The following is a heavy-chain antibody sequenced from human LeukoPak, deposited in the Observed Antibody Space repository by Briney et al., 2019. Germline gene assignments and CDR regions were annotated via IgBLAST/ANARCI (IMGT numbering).Heavy chain of an antibody. CDR3: ARRSASYSYFFYY. V-gene: IGHV3-53*04. D-gene: IGHD1-26*01. J-gene: IGHJ4*02. CDR1: GFTVSRNY. CDR2: IDSGGST. Sequence: GGSLTLSRAASGFTVSRNYMSWVRQAPGKGLAWVSVIDSGGSTYYADSVKCRLTISRHNTKNTLYLQMNSLRAEATAVYYCARRSASYSYFFYYWGQKTQVTASS.